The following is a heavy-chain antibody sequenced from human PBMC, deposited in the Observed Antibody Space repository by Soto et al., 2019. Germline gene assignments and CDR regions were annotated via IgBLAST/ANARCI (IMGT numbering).Heavy chain of an antibody. D-gene: IGHD2-21*02. V-gene: IGHV3-30-3*01. CDR3: ARDIRLAYCGGDCYSPVY. J-gene: IGHJ4*02. CDR2: ISYDGSNK. CDR1: GFTFSSYA. Sequence: GGSLRLSCAASGFTFSSYAMHWVRQAPGKGLEWVAVISYDGSNKYCADSVKGRFTISRDNSKNTLYLQMNSLRAEDTAVYDCARDIRLAYCGGDCYSPVYWGQGTLVTAPQ.